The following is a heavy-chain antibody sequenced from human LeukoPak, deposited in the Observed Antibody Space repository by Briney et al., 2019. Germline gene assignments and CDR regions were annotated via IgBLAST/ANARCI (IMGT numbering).Heavy chain of an antibody. V-gene: IGHV3-30*04. CDR3: ARDPGYSSGWYYFDY. J-gene: IGHJ4*02. D-gene: IGHD6-19*01. CDR1: GFTFSSDA. Sequence: GGSRRLSCAATGFTFSSDAMHWVRQAPGKGLEWVAVISYDGSNKYYADSVKGRFTISRDNSKNTLYLQMNSLKAEDTAVYYCARDPGYSSGWYYFDYWGQGTLVTVSS. CDR2: ISYDGSNK.